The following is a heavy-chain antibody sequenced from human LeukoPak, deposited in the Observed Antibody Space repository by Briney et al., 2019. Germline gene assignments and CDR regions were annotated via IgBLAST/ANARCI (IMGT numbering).Heavy chain of an antibody. CDR1: GYTFTCYG. Sequence: ASVKVSCKASGYTFTCYGISWVRQAPGQGLEWMGWISAYNGNTNYAQKLQGRVTMTTDTSTSTAYMELRSLRSDDTAVYYCARATFTVLRFLEWLPVFDYWGQGTLVTVSS. J-gene: IGHJ4*02. D-gene: IGHD3-3*01. CDR2: ISAYNGNT. CDR3: ARATFTVLRFLEWLPVFDY. V-gene: IGHV1-18*01.